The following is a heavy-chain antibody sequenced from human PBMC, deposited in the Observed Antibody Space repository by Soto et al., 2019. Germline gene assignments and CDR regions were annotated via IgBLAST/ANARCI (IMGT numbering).Heavy chain of an antibody. Sequence: PSETLSLTCTVSGGSFSSYYWTWIWQSPGKGLEWIGYIYYSGSTDYNPSLRGRLAISIDTSKNQFSLRLNSMTAADTAVYYCAGRDCGGTSCYYFDYYYMDVWGKGTTVTVAS. CDR1: GGSFSSYY. D-gene: IGHD2-2*01. J-gene: IGHJ6*03. V-gene: IGHV4-59*08. CDR2: IYYSGST. CDR3: AGRDCGGTSCYYFDYYYMDV.